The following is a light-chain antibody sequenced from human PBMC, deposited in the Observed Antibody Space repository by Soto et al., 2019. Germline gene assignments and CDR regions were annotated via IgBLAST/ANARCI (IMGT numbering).Light chain of an antibody. CDR2: GAS. CDR1: QSISSSF. Sequence: EIVLTQSPGILSLSPGERASLSCGASQSISSSFLAWYQQKPGQAPRILIYGASSRATGIPDRFSGTGSETDFTLTISRLEPEDFAVYYCQQYDNSPITFGQGTRLEIK. CDR3: QQYDNSPIT. V-gene: IGKV3-20*01. J-gene: IGKJ5*01.